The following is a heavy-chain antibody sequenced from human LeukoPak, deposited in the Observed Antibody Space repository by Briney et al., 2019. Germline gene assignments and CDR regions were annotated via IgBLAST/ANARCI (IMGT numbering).Heavy chain of an antibody. Sequence: SETLSLTCTVSGGSISSYYWSWIRQPPGKGLEWIGYIYYSGSTNYNPSLKGRVTISVDTSKNQFSLKLSSVTAADTAVYYCARENGYNRLYYFDYWGQGTLVTVSS. CDR3: ARENGYNRLYYFDY. CDR2: IYYSGST. CDR1: GGSISSYY. V-gene: IGHV4-59*01. J-gene: IGHJ4*02. D-gene: IGHD5-24*01.